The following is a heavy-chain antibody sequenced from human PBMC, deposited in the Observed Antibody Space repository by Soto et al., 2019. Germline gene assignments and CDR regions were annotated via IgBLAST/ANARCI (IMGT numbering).Heavy chain of an antibody. CDR2: INHSGST. D-gene: IGHD6-13*01. Sequence: SETLSLTCAVYGGSFSGYYWSWIRQPPGKGLEWIGEINHSGSTNYNPSLKSRFTISVDTSKNQFSLKLSSVTAADTAVYYCARGSGSSWYYYYYGMDVWGQGTTVTVSS. CDR3: ARGSGSSWYYYYYGMDV. V-gene: IGHV4-34*01. CDR1: GGSFSGYY. J-gene: IGHJ6*02.